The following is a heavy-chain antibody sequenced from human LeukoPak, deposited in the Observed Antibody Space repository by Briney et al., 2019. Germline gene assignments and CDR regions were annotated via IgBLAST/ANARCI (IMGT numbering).Heavy chain of an antibody. D-gene: IGHD5-24*01. J-gene: IGHJ3*02. CDR3: ARQDGYNWGAFDS. CDR2: MNTDGSTT. Sequence: GGSLRLSCAASGFTFGPFWMHWVRQAPGKGLVWVSRMNTDGSTTTYADSVKGRFSTSRDNAKNTLYLQMNSLRAEDTAVYYCARQDGYNWGAFDSWGQGTMVTVSS. CDR1: GFTFGPFW. V-gene: IGHV3-74*03.